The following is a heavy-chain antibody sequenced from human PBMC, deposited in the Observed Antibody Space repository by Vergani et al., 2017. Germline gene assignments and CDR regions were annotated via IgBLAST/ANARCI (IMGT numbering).Heavy chain of an antibody. V-gene: IGHV1-18*01. CDR3: AKDHIENDTYGRSDY. J-gene: IGHJ4*02. D-gene: IGHD3-22*01. Sequence: QVQLVQSRAEVKKPGASVKVSCKASGYTFSTYGISWVRQAPGQGLERMGWISAYNGNTNYPEKLQGRLTMTTDTSSRTAYMELRSLRSDDTAVYSCAKDHIENDTYGRSDYWGPGTLVTVSS. CDR1: GYTFSTYG. CDR2: ISAYNGNT.